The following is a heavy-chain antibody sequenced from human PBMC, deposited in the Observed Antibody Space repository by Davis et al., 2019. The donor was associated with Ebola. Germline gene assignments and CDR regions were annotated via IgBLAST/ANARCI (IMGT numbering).Heavy chain of an antibody. CDR3: ARGTDGYNPGGYFDS. CDR2: IFPGDSDT. J-gene: IGHJ4*02. V-gene: IGHV5-51*01. CDR1: GYSFTNYW. Sequence: GESLKISCKGFGYSFTNYWTVWVRQMHGKGLECMGIIFPGDSDTRYSPSFQGQVTISADKSINTAYLQWSSLKASDTAMYYCARGTDGYNPGGYFDSWGQGTLVTVSS. D-gene: IGHD5-24*01.